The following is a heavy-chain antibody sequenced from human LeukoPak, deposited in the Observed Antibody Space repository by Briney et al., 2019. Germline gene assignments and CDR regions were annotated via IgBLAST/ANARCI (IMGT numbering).Heavy chain of an antibody. CDR3: ARNLRYFDWLLDY. V-gene: IGHV3-23*01. Sequence: GGSLRLSCAASGFTFSSYAMSWVRQAPGKGLEWVSAISGSGGSTYYADSVKGRYTISRDNSKNTLYLQMNSLRAEDTAVYYCARNLRYFDWLLDYWGQGTLVTVSS. D-gene: IGHD3-9*01. J-gene: IGHJ4*02. CDR2: ISGSGGST. CDR1: GFTFSSYA.